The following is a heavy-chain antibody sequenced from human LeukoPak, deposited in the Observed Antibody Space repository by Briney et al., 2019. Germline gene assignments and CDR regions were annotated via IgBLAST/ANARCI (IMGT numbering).Heavy chain of an antibody. J-gene: IGHJ4*02. D-gene: IGHD6-13*01. V-gene: IGHV4-59*01. CDR1: GGSISDYY. Sequence: SETLSLTCTVSGGSISDYYWSWIRQPPGKGLEWIGYIYYSGSTHYNPSPKSRVTISVDTSKSQFSLKMTSVTSADTALYYCARDMGSAAGHDYWGQGTLVTVSS. CDR2: IYYSGST. CDR3: ARDMGSAAGHDY.